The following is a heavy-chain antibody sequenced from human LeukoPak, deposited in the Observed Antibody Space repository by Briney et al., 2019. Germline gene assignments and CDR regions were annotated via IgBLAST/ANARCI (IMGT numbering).Heavy chain of an antibody. D-gene: IGHD3-22*01. CDR3: ATYSSLNRREFQY. CDR1: GFTFSDYY. V-gene: IGHV3-11*04. J-gene: IGHJ1*01. Sequence: PGGSLRLSCAASGFTFSDYYMSWIRQAPGKGLEWVSYISSSGSTRYYADSVKGRFTISRDNAKNSLYLQMNSLRAEDTAVYYCATYSSLNRREFQYWGQGTLLTVSS. CDR2: ISSSGSTR.